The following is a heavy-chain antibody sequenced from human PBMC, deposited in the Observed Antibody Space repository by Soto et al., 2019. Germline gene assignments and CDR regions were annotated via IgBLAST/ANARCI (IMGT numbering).Heavy chain of an antibody. CDR1: GVSIGSGDYY. CDR3: ASRGSSVLTD. V-gene: IGHV4-30-4*01. J-gene: IGHJ4*02. Sequence: QVQLQESGPGLVKPSQTLSLTCSVSGVSIGSGDYYWSWIRQSPGKGLEWIGYIFDSGSTNYNPSLQGRVTISLDTSKNHFSLKLTSVTATDTAVYYCASRGSSVLTDWGQGTLVTVSS. D-gene: IGHD3-10*01. CDR2: IFDSGST.